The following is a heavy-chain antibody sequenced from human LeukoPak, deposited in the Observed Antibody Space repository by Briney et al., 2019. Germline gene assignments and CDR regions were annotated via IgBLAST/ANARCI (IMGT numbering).Heavy chain of an antibody. CDR2: IYYSGST. CDR1: GGSISSSSYY. D-gene: IGHD1-26*01. Sequence: SETLSLTCTVSGGSISSSSYYWGWIRQPPGKGLEWIGSIYYSGSTYYNPSLKSRVTISVDTSKNQFSLKLSSVTAADTAVYYCARDISGSYYIFWGQGTLVTVSS. V-gene: IGHV4-39*07. J-gene: IGHJ4*02. CDR3: ARDISGSYYIF.